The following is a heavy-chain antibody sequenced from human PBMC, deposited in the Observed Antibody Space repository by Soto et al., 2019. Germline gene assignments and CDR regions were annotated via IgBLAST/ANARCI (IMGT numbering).Heavy chain of an antibody. V-gene: IGHV3-23*01. D-gene: IGHD6-13*01. CDR1: GFTFSNYA. J-gene: IGHJ5*02. CDR3: AKRSFSWGGWFGP. CDR2: ISGSADSG. Sequence: EVQLLESGGDLVQPGGSLRLSCAASGFTFSNYAMSWVRQAPGKGLEWVSGISGSADSGYYADSVKGRCTISRDNSKNTLYVQMNSLRAEDTAVYYCAKRSFSWGGWFGPWGQGTLVNVSS.